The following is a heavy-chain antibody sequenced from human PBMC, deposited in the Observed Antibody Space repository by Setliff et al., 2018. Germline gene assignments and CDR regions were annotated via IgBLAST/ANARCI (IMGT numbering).Heavy chain of an antibody. V-gene: IGHV4-39*07. J-gene: IGHJ3*02. CDR3: ARGGDSGSYFLANHDAFDI. Sequence: SETLSLTCTVSGGSISSSSYYWGWIRQPPGKGLEWIGSTHYSGSTYYNPSLKSRVTISIVTSKNQFSLKLSSVTAADTAVYYCARGGDSGSYFLANHDAFDIWGQGTMVTVSS. D-gene: IGHD1-26*01. CDR1: GGSISSSSYY. CDR2: THYSGST.